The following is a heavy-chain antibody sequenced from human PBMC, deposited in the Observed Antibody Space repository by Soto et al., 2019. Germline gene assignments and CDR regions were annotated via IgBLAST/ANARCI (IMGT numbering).Heavy chain of an antibody. CDR3: ANSDFWSGYHTRRVSPFAY. J-gene: IGHJ4*02. D-gene: IGHD3-3*01. CDR1: GYTLTELS. CDR2: FDPEDGET. V-gene: IGHV1-24*01. Sequence: ASVKVSCKVSGYTLTELSMHWVRQAPGKGLEWMGGFDPEDGETIYAQKFQGRVTMAEDTSTEKAYMELSSLRSEEAAVYYCANSDFWSGYHTRRVSPFAYRGQGTLVTVSS.